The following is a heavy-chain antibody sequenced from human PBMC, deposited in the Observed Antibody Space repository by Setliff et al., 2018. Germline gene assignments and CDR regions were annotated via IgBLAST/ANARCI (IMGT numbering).Heavy chain of an antibody. CDR3: AREFVVISFVKNIHHHYGMDV. D-gene: IGHD2-21*01. V-gene: IGHV4-61*02. CDR2: LHTSGST. Sequence: SETLSLTCAVSGGSISSGSYYWSWIRQPAVKGLEWVGRLHTSGSTNYNPSLKGRVTISVDTSKNQISLKLSSVSAADTAVYYCAREFVVISFVKNIHHHYGMDVWGQGTTVTVSS. J-gene: IGHJ6*02. CDR1: GGSISSGSYY.